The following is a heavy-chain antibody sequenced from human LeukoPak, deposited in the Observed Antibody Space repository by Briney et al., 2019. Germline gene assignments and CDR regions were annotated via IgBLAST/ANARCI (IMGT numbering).Heavy chain of an antibody. Sequence: SETLSLTCSVSGGSISGYYWSWIRQPAGKGLEWIGRIYPTRSANFNPSLKSRVTISVDKSKNQFSLKLTSVTAADTAVYYCARDRVTKDYYDSDGYQNCFDPWGQGTLVTVSS. D-gene: IGHD3-22*01. CDR3: ARDRVTKDYYDSDGYQNCFDP. CDR1: GGSISGYY. J-gene: IGHJ5*02. V-gene: IGHV4-4*07. CDR2: IYPTRSA.